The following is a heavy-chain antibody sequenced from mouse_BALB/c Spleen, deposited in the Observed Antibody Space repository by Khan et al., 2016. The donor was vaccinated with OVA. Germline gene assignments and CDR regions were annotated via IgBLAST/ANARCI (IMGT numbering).Heavy chain of an antibody. CDR1: GFSLTNYG. CDR3: ARQPYYHYYIMDY. CDR2: MWSDGST. J-gene: IGHJ4*01. D-gene: IGHD2-10*01. Sequence: VKLLESGPGLVAPSQRLSITCTISGFSLTNYGVHWVRQPPGKGLEWLVVMWSDGSTTYNSALKSRLSVSKDNSKSQVFLKMNSLQTDDTAMYYCARQPYYHYYIMDYWGQGTSVTVSS. V-gene: IGHV2-6-1*01.